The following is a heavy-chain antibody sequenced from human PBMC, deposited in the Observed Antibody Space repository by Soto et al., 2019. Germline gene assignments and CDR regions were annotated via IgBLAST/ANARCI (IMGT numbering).Heavy chain of an antibody. CDR2: MYPGDSDT. D-gene: IGHD3-9*01. Sequence: VESVTSSCKTSGYTFTSEWIAWVLHVPGKGLEGMGMMYPGDSDTRYSPSFQGQVTLSADKSISTAYLQWNSLKASDSAIYYCARSPTSYEVLTLNFKTHFFDHWGQGTVVTVSS. CDR1: GYTFTSEW. CDR3: ARSPTSYEVLTLNFKTHFFDH. J-gene: IGHJ4*02. V-gene: IGHV5-51*01.